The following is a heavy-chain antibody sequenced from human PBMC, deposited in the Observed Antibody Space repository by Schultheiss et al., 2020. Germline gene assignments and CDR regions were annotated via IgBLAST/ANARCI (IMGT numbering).Heavy chain of an antibody. CDR1: GGSISSGDYY. CDR3: ARRRIVGAYYYGMDV. J-gene: IGHJ6*02. Sequence: SETLSLTCTVSGGSISSGDYYWSWIRQPPGKGLEWIGDIYYSGSTYYNPSLKSRVTISVDTSKNQFSLKLSSVTAADTAVYYCARRRIVGAYYYGMDVWGQGTTVTVSS. D-gene: IGHD1-26*01. V-gene: IGHV4-30-4*01. CDR2: IYYSGST.